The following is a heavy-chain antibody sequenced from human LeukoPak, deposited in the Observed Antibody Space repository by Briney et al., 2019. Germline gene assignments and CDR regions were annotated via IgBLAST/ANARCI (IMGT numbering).Heavy chain of an antibody. CDR3: ARALSLGAEYFQH. V-gene: IGHV3-23*01. J-gene: IGHJ1*01. CDR1: GFTFSSYW. Sequence: GGSLRLSCAASGFTFSSYWMHWVRQAPGKGLEWVSAISGSGGSTYYADSVKGRFTISRDNSKNTLYLQMNSLRAEDTAVYYCARALSLGAEYFQHWGQGTLVTVSS. CDR2: ISGSGGST. D-gene: IGHD5/OR15-5a*01.